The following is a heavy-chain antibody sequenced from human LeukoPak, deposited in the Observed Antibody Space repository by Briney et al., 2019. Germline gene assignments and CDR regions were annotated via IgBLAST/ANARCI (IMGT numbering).Heavy chain of an antibody. D-gene: IGHD2-2*01. CDR3: ARGYCSSTSCYLAFDI. V-gene: IGHV1-2*02. CDR2: INPNSGGT. CDR1: GYTFTGYY. Sequence: GASVKVSCKASGYTFTGYYMDWVRQAPGQGLEWMGWINPNSGGTNYAQKFQGRVTITRNTSISTAYMELSSLRSEDTAVYYCARGYCSSTSCYLAFDIWGQGTMVTVSS. J-gene: IGHJ3*02.